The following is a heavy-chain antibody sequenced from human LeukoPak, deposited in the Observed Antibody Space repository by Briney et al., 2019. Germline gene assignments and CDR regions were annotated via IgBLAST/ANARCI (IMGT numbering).Heavy chain of an antibody. Sequence: GGSLRLSCAASGFTFSSYEMNWVRQAPGKGLEWVAVISYDGSNKDYADSVKGRFTISRDNSKNTLYLQINSLRPEDTALYYCATDVSANSGWGQGTLVTVSS. CDR3: ATDVSANSG. V-gene: IGHV3-30*04. CDR2: ISYDGSNK. CDR1: GFTFSSYE. J-gene: IGHJ4*02. D-gene: IGHD4-23*01.